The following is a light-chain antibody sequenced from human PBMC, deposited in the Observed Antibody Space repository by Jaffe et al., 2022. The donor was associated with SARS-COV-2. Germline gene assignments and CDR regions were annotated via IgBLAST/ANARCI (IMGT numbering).Light chain of an antibody. CDR2: DND. J-gene: IGLJ2*01. CDR3: GAWDSSLSAVV. Sequence: QSVLTQPPSVSAASGQKVTISCSGRSSNIGNNYVSWYQHLPGTAPKLLIYDNDKRPSGIPDRFSGSRSATSATLGITGLQTGDEADYYCGAWDSSLSAVVIGGGTRLTVL. V-gene: IGLV1-51*01. CDR1: SSNIGNNY.